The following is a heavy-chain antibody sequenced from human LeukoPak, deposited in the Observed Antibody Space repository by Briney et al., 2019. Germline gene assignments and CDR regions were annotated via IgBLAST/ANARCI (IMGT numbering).Heavy chain of an antibody. D-gene: IGHD2-2*01. J-gene: IGHJ5*02. Sequence: SVKVSCKASGGTFSSYAISWVRQAPGQGLEWMGGIIPIFGTANYAQKFQGRVTITADESTSTAYMELSSLRSEDTAVYYCARDLVPAAIGWFDPWGQGTLVTVSS. CDR1: GGTFSSYA. CDR2: IIPIFGTA. V-gene: IGHV1-69*13. CDR3: ARDLVPAAIGWFDP.